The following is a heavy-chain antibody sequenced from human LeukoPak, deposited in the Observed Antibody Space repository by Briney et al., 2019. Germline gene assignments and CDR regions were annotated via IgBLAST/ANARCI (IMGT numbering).Heavy chain of an antibody. J-gene: IGHJ4*02. CDR2: LDPSDSYT. Sequence: GESLKISCKGSGYNFTSYWISWVRQMPGKGLEWMGRLDPSDSYTNYSPSFQSHVTISADKSISTAYLQWSSLKASDTAMYYCARLRDGSLDYWGQGTLVTVSS. CDR3: ARLRDGSLDY. V-gene: IGHV5-10-1*01. CDR1: GYNFTSYW.